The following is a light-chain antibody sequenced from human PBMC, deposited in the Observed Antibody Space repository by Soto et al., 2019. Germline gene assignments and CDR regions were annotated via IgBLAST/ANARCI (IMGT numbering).Light chain of an antibody. Sequence: DIQMTQSPSTLSASVGDRVTITCRASQSISSWLAWYQQKPGKAPKLLIYKASSLESGVPSRFSGSGSGTAFTLTISSLQTDDFATYSCQQYNSSPWTFGQGTKVEIK. CDR3: QQYNSSPWT. V-gene: IGKV1-5*03. J-gene: IGKJ1*01. CDR1: QSISSW. CDR2: KAS.